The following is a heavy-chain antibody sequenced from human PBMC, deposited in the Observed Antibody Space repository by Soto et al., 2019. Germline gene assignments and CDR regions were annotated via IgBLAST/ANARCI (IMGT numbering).Heavy chain of an antibody. D-gene: IGHD5-12*01. J-gene: IGHJ5*02. CDR2: LSGGGDST. CDR3: SKWDGYGDQ. CDR1: GFTFSTNS. Sequence: EVQLLESGGGLVQPGGSLRLSCAASGFTFSTNSMTWVRQAPGKGLEWVCGLSGGGDSTHYADSVKGRFTISRDNSKIIVYLQMNSLTSDDTAVSFCSKWDGYGDQWGQGTLVTVS. V-gene: IGHV3-23*01.